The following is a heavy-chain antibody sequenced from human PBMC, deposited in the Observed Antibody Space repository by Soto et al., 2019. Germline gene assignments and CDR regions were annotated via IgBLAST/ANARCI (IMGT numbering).Heavy chain of an antibody. V-gene: IGHV3-30*18. CDR1: GFTFSSYG. CDR2: ISYDGSNK. D-gene: IGHD2-21*02. CDR3: AKDLPAYCGGDCYEPFDY. Sequence: GSLRLSCAASGFTFSSYGMHWVRQAPGKGLEWVAVISYDGSNKYYADSVKGRFTISRDNSKNTLYLQMNSLRAEDTAVYYCAKDLPAYCGGDCYEPFDYWGQGTLVTVSS. J-gene: IGHJ4*02.